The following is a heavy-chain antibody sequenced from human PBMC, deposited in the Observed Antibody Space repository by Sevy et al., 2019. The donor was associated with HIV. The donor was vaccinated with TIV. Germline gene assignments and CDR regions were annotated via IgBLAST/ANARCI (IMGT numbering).Heavy chain of an antibody. D-gene: IGHD2-2*01. Sequence: SETLSLTCAVYGGSFSGYYWNWIRQSPGKGLEWIGAINHSGSTHYNPSLKSRVTISVDTSKNQFSLRLNSVTAADTAVYCCARAPPVVVVPGAPSWFDPWGQGTLVTVSS. CDR1: GGSFSGYY. CDR2: INHSGST. J-gene: IGHJ5*02. CDR3: ARAPPVVVVPGAPSWFDP. V-gene: IGHV4-34*01.